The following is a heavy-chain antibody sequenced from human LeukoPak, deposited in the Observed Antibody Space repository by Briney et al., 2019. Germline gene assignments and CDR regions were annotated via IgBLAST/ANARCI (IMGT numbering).Heavy chain of an antibody. V-gene: IGHV1-46*01. Sequence: ASVKVSCKASGYTFTSYYMHWVRQAPGQGLEWMGIINPSGGSTSYAQKFQGRVTITADKSTSTAYMELSSLRSEDTAVYYCARDRTVTTSHDAFDIWGQGTMVTVSS. CDR1: GYTFTSYY. J-gene: IGHJ3*02. D-gene: IGHD4-17*01. CDR3: ARDRTVTTSHDAFDI. CDR2: INPSGGST.